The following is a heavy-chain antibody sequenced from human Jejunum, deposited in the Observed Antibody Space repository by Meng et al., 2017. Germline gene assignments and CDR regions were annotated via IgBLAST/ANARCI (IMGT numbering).Heavy chain of an antibody. V-gene: IGHV1-2*06. CDR2: IHPNSGGT. Sequence: EHLVQEGAEVKAPGAQVQVSCKVAGDSFTDYNIHWGRQAPGQGVEWMGRIHPNSGGTNYAQEFQGRVTMTRDTSISTAYLEVTRLRSDDTAVYYCATVARHDRTWQPIDYWGRGTLVTVSS. CDR1: GDSFTDYN. D-gene: IGHD1-14*01. J-gene: IGHJ4*02. CDR3: ATVARHDRTWQPIDY.